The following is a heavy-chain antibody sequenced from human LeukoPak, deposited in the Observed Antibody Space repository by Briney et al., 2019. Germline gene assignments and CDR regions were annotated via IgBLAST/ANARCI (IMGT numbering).Heavy chain of an antibody. J-gene: IGHJ4*02. CDR1: GYTFTRYY. Sequence: ASVKVSCKASGYTFTRYYMHWVRQAPGQGLEWMGIINPSGGSTSYAQKFQGRVTMTRDMSTSTVYMELSSLRSEDTAVYYCERPTESSGYYYGYWGQGTLVTVSS. D-gene: IGHD3-22*01. CDR3: ERPTESSGYYYGY. V-gene: IGHV1-46*01. CDR2: INPSGGST.